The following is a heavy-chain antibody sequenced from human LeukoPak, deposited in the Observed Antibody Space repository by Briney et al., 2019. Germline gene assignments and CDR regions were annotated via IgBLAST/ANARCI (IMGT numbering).Heavy chain of an antibody. CDR3: ARAASGYDSSGSRVFDN. CDR2: FDPEDGET. D-gene: IGHD3-22*01. Sequence: VASVKVSCKVSGYTLTELSMHWVRQAPGKGLEWMGGFDPEDGETIYAQKFQGRVTMTEDTSTDTAYMELSSLRSEDTAVYYCARAASGYDSSGSRVFDNWGQGTLVTVSS. J-gene: IGHJ4*02. CDR1: GYTLTELS. V-gene: IGHV1-24*01.